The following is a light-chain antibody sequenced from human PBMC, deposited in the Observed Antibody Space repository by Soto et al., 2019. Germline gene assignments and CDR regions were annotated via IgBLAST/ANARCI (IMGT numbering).Light chain of an antibody. Sequence: QSALTQPASVSGSPGQSITISCTGTSSDVGGSNYVSWYQQLPGKAPKLMIYEVSKRPSGVSNRFSGSKSGNTASLTISGLQAEDEADYYCSSYTSSSTRVFGTGTKVTVL. CDR3: SSYTSSSTRV. V-gene: IGLV2-14*01. J-gene: IGLJ1*01. CDR2: EVS. CDR1: SSDVGGSNY.